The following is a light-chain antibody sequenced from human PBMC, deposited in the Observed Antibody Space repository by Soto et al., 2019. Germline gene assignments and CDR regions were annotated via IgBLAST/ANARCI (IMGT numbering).Light chain of an antibody. J-gene: IGKJ5*01. V-gene: IGKV3-11*01. CDR1: QSFRGL. CDR2: DAS. Sequence: SQSFRGLLAWYQQKPGQAPRLLIYDASNRATGIPARFSGSGSGTEFTLTISSLQSEDSAVYYCQQRSNWPPITFGQGTRLEIK. CDR3: QQRSNWPPIT.